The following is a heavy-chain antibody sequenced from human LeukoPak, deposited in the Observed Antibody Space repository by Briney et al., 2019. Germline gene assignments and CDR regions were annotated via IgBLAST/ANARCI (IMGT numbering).Heavy chain of an antibody. D-gene: IGHD4-23*01. CDR3: AREKNGNEPFDY. CDR2: INHSGST. V-gene: IGHV4-34*01. J-gene: IGHJ4*02. CDR1: GGSFSGYY. Sequence: PSETLSLTCAVYGGSFSGYYWSWIRQPPGKGLEWIGEINHSGSTNYNPSLKSRVTISVDTSKNQFSLKVSSVTAADTAVYYCAREKNGNEPFDYWGQGTLVTVSS.